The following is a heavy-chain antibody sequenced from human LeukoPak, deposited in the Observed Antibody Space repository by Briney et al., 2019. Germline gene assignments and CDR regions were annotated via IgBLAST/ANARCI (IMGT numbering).Heavy chain of an antibody. V-gene: IGHV4-39*01. Sequence: SETLSLTCTVSGGSISSSSYYWGWIRQPPGKGLEWIGEINQSGSTNYNPSLKSRVIISGDTSKNEVSLKLTSVTAADTAVYYCARHLGRAFDIWGQGTMVTVSS. CDR3: ARHLGRAFDI. CDR1: GGSISSSSYY. J-gene: IGHJ3*02. CDR2: INQSGST.